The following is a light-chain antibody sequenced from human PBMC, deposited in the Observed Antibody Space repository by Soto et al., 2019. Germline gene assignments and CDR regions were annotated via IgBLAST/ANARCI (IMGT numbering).Light chain of an antibody. CDR1: QTIGHSY. CDR3: QQYDGSPRT. J-gene: IGKJ1*01. Sequence: EIVLTQSPGTLSLSPGERATLTCRASQTIGHSYLAWYQQKHGQAPRLLIYDVSSRVTGIPDRFSGSGFETEFTLTISRLEPEDFAVYYCQQYDGSPRTFGQGTKVEIK. CDR2: DVS. V-gene: IGKV3-20*01.